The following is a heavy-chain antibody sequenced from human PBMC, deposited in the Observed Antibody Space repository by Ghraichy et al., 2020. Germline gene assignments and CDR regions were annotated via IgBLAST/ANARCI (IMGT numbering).Heavy chain of an antibody. CDR3: ARFRDDSSGYYYFDY. V-gene: IGHV3-23*01. CDR2: ISGSGYYT. CDR1: GFTFSSYA. J-gene: IGHJ4*02. Sequence: GGSLRLSCAASGFTFSSYAMSWVRQAPGKGLEWVSGISGSGYYTYFADSVKGRFTISRDNSKNTLYLQVNSLRAEDTAVYYCARFRDDSSGYYYFDYWGQGTLVTVSS. D-gene: IGHD3-22*01.